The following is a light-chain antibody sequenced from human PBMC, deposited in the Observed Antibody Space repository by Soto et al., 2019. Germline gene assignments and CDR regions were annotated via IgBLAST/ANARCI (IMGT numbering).Light chain of an antibody. CDR1: QSISSW. Sequence: DIQMTQSPSTRSASVGDRVTITCRASQSISSWLAWYQQKPGKAPKLLIYRASDLESGVASRFSGSGSGTEFTLTINSLQPDDFATYYCQQYDTYPTAFGQGTKVEI. CDR2: RAS. V-gene: IGKV1-5*03. CDR3: QQYDTYPTA. J-gene: IGKJ1*01.